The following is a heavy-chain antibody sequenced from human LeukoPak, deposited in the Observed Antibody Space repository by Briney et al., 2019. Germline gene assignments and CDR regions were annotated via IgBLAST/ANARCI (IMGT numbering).Heavy chain of an antibody. J-gene: IGHJ6*03. CDR3: ARTTMVRGTYYMDV. CDR1: GGSISNY. CDR2: IYYSGYT. V-gene: IGHV4-59*01. Sequence: KPSETLSLTCTVSGGSISNYWSWIRQPPGKGLEWIGYIYYSGYTNYNPSLKSRVTISVDTSKNQFSLKLSSVTAADTAVYYCARTTMVRGTYYMDVWGKGTTVTISS. D-gene: IGHD3-10*01.